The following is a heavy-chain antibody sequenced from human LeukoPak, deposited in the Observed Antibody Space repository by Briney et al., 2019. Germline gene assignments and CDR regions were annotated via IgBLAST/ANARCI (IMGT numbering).Heavy chain of an antibody. CDR3: ARGKARGYSYGLYY. Sequence: SETLSLTCTVSGGSISSSSYYWGWIRQPPGKGLEWIGEINHSGSTNYNPSLKSRVTISVDTSKNQFSLKLSSVTAADTAVYYCARGKARGYSYGLYYWGQGTLVTVSS. D-gene: IGHD5-18*01. CDR2: INHSGST. CDR1: GGSISSSSYY. J-gene: IGHJ4*02. V-gene: IGHV4-39*07.